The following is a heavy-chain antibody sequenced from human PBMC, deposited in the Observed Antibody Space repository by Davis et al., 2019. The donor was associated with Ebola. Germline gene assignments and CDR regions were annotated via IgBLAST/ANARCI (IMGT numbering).Heavy chain of an antibody. J-gene: IGHJ5*02. CDR1: GGSFSAYY. CDR3: ARAYGAWFDP. Sequence: MPSETLSLTCAVYGGSFSAYYWSWIRQPPGKGLEWIGEINHSGSTNYNPSLKSRVTISVDTSKNQFSLKLSSVTAADTAVYYCARAYGAWFDPWGQGTLVTVSS. CDR2: INHSGST. V-gene: IGHV4-34*01. D-gene: IGHD4-17*01.